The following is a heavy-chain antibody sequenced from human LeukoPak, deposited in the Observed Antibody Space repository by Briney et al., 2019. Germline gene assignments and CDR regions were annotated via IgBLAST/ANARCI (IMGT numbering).Heavy chain of an antibody. CDR3: AREYYYDTSGPGGVFDV. Sequence: ASVKVSCKASGYTFTSYYMHWVRQAPGQGLEWMGWVNPNTGGTNYAPKYQGSVTMTRDTSVNTAYMELSRLRSDDTAVYFCAREYYYDTSGPGGVFDVWGQGTMVVVSS. V-gene: IGHV1-2*02. J-gene: IGHJ3*01. D-gene: IGHD3-22*01. CDR1: GYTFTSYY. CDR2: VNPNTGGT.